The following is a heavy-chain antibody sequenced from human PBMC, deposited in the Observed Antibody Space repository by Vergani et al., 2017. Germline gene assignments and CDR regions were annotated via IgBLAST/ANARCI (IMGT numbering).Heavy chain of an antibody. Sequence: EVQLVESGGGLVKPGGSLRLSCAASGFTFSNAWMSWVRQAPGKGLEWVGRIKSKTDGGTTDYAAPVKGRFTISRDDSKNTLYLQMNSLKTEDTAVYYCTTQCSRKVYCSGGSPALYYYGMDVWGQGTTVTVSS. CDR3: TTQCSRKVYCSGGSPALYYYGMDV. CDR1: GFTFSNAW. J-gene: IGHJ6*02. D-gene: IGHD2-15*01. CDR2: IKSKTDGGTT. V-gene: IGHV3-15*01.